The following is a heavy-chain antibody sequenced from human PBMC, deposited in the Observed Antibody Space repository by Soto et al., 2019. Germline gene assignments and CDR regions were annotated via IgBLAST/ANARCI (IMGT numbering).Heavy chain of an antibody. V-gene: IGHV3-9*01. Sequence: EVQLVESGGGLVQPGRSLRLSCAASGFTFDDYAMHWVRQAPGKGLEWVSGISWNSGSIGYADSVKGRFTISRENAKNSLYLQMNSLRAEDTALYYCAKGAYDYIWGSYWDYWGQGTLVTVSS. D-gene: IGHD3-16*01. CDR1: GFTFDDYA. CDR3: AKGAYDYIWGSYWDY. CDR2: ISWNSGSI. J-gene: IGHJ4*02.